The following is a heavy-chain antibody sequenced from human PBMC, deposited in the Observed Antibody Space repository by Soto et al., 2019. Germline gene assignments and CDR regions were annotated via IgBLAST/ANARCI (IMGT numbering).Heavy chain of an antibody. CDR2: ISSSSSSI. CDR3: ARSYGSWKRDV. V-gene: IGHV3-21*01. D-gene: IGHD3-10*01. Sequence: EVQLVESGGGLVKPGGALRLSCAASGFSFSSYSMNWVRQAPGKGLEWVSSISSSSSSIYYADSAKGRFTISRDNAKNSLYLQMTNLRVEDTAVYYCARSYGSWKRDVWGQGTTVTVSS. CDR1: GFSFSSYS. J-gene: IGHJ6*02.